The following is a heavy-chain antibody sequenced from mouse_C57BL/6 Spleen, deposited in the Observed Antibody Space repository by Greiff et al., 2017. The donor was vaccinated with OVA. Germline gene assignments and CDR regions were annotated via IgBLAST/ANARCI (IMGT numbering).Heavy chain of an antibody. J-gene: IGHJ3*01. D-gene: IGHD1-1*01. CDR2: IYPYNGVS. CDR1: GYSFTGYY. V-gene: IGHV1-31*01. CDR3: ARNYGSSYGAWFAY. Sequence: EVKLVESGPELVKPGASVKISCKASGYSFTGYYMHWVKQSHGNILDWIGYIYPYNGVSSYNQKFKGKATLTVDKSSSTAYMELRSLTSEDSAVYYCARNYGSSYGAWFAYWGQGTLVTVSA.